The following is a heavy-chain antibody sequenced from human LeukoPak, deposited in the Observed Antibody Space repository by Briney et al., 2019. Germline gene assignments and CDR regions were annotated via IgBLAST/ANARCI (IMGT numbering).Heavy chain of an antibody. V-gene: IGHV4-34*01. CDR1: GGSISSYY. D-gene: IGHD3-3*01. Sequence: PSETLSLTCTVSGGSISSYYWSWIRQPPGKGLEWIGEINHSGSTNYNPSLKSRVTISVDTSKNQFSLKLSSVTAADTAVYYCARVGLRFLEWLTNSGAFDIWGQGTMVTVSS. J-gene: IGHJ3*02. CDR2: INHSGST. CDR3: ARVGLRFLEWLTNSGAFDI.